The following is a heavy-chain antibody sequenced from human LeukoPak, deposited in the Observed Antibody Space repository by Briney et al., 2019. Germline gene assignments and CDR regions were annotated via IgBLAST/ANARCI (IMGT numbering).Heavy chain of an antibody. CDR3: ARDLLGSGYPKNAFHI. D-gene: IGHD3-22*01. V-gene: IGHV1-18*01. CDR1: GYMFSSYA. Sequence: GASVRVSCKASGYMFSSYALNWVRQAPGRGLEGMGWINAFNGNTDYAQNLRGRITLTTVTSTTTAYMELRSLRSDDTAVYYCARDLLGSGYPKNAFHIWGQGTLVTVSS. CDR2: INAFNGNT. J-gene: IGHJ3*02.